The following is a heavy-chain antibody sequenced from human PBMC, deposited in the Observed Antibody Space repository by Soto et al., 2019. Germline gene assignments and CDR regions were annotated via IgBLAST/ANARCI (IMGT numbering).Heavy chain of an antibody. Sequence: QVQLVESGGGVVQPGRSLRLSCAASGFTFSSYAMHWVRQAPGKGLEWVAVISYDGSNKYYADSVKGRFTISRDNSKNTLYLQMHSLRDEDTAVYYCASDRGVLSYFDYWGQVTLFTVS. D-gene: IGHD2-8*01. J-gene: IGHJ4*02. CDR3: ASDRGVLSYFDY. CDR2: ISYDGSNK. CDR1: GFTFSSYA. V-gene: IGHV3-30-3*01.